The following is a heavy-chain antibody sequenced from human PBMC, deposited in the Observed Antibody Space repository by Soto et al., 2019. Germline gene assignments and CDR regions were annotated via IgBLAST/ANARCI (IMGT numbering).Heavy chain of an antibody. CDR2: IKPDESEK. J-gene: IGHJ5*02. Sequence: EVQLVESGGGLVQPGGSLRLSCTASGFTFSDSWMTWVRQAPGKGLEWVARIKPDESEKKYAVSVKGRFSISRDNAKNSMYLQMDSLRGEETAVYYCVRGGSNYASWGQGTLVTVSS. CDR3: VRGGSNYAS. D-gene: IGHD4-4*01. CDR1: GFTFSDSW. V-gene: IGHV3-7*01.